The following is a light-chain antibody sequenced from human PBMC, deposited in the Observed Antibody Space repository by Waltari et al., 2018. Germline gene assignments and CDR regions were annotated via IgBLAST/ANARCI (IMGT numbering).Light chain of an antibody. CDR3: QQYNNRPYT. V-gene: IGKV3-15*01. CDR1: RTLTSN. Sequence: EIVMTQSPATLSVSPGERATLSCRASRTLTSNLAWYQQKPGQAPRLLIYGASTRATGIPARFSGSGSGTQFTLNISSLQSEDFVVYYCQQYNNRPYTFGQGTKLEIK. J-gene: IGKJ2*01. CDR2: GAS.